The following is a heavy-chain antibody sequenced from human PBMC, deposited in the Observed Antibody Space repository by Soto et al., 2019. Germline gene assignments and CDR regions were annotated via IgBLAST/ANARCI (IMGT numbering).Heavy chain of an antibody. V-gene: IGHV3-23*01. CDR1: GFTFSSYA. CDR3: AKWGYCSGGSCYNYFDY. J-gene: IGHJ4*02. Sequence: EVQLLESGGGLVQPGGSLRLSCAASGFTFSSYAMSWVRQAPGKGLEWVSAISGSGGSTYYADSVKGRFTISRDNSKYTLYLQMNSLRAEDTAVYYCAKWGYCSGGSCYNYFDYWGQGTLVTVSS. D-gene: IGHD2-15*01. CDR2: ISGSGGST.